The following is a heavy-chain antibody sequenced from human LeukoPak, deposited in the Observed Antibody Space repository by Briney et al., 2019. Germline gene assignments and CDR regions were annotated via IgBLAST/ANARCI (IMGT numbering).Heavy chain of an antibody. CDR2: IYTSGST. Sequence: KTSETLSLTCTVSGGSISGYYWSWIRQPAGKGLEWIGRIYTSGSTNYNPSLKSRVTMSVDTSKNQFSLKLSSVTAADTAVYYCARGGIRPKSPNYFDYWGQGTLVTVSS. D-gene: IGHD3-16*01. CDR1: GGSISGYY. CDR3: ARGGIRPKSPNYFDY. J-gene: IGHJ4*02. V-gene: IGHV4-4*07.